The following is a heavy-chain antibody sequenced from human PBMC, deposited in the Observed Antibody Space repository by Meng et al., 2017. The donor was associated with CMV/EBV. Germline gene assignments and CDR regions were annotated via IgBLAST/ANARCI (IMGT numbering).Heavy chain of an antibody. CDR2: MNPNSGNT. CDR3: ARGGCCGGAPDY. CDR1: GYTFTSYD. J-gene: IGHJ4*02. V-gene: IGHV1-8*01. Sequence: CKASGYTFTSYDINWVRQATGQGLEWMGWMNPNSGNTGYAQKFQGGVTMTRNTSISTAYMELSSLRSEDTAVYYCARGGCCGGAPDYWGQGTLVTVSS. D-gene: IGHD2-21*01.